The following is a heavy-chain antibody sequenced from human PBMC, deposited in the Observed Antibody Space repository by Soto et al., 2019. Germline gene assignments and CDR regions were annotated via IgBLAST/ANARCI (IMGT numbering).Heavy chain of an antibody. V-gene: IGHV1-8*02. CDR3: ARGALPYGVTIFGVVRNYYGMDV. Sequence: ASVKVSCKASGYTFTSYDINWVRQATGQGLEWMGWMNPNSGNTGYAQKFQGRVTMTRNTSISTAYMELSSLRSEDTAVYYCARGALPYGVTIFGVVRNYYGMDVWGQGTTVTV. CDR2: MNPNSGNT. D-gene: IGHD3-3*01. J-gene: IGHJ6*02. CDR1: GYTFTSYD.